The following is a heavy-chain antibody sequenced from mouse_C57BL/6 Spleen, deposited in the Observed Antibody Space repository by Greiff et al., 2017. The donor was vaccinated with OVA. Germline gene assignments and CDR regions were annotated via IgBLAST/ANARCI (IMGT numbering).Heavy chain of an antibody. V-gene: IGHV14-4*01. CDR1: GFNIKDDY. D-gene: IGHD3-1*01. CDR2: IDPENGDT. Sequence: EVQLQQSGAELVRPGASVKLSCTASGFNIKDDYMHWVRQRPEQGLEWIGWIDPENGDTEYASKFQGKATITADTSSNTAYLQLSSLTSEDTAVYYCTTSGYGKGYFDVWGTGTTVTVSS. J-gene: IGHJ1*03. CDR3: TTSGYGKGYFDV.